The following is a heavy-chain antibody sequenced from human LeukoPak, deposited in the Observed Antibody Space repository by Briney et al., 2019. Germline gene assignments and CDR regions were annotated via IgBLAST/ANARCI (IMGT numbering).Heavy chain of an antibody. D-gene: IGHD1-14*01. CDR1: GVSIRSYF. CDR3: AKEGTISRNYYFDY. J-gene: IGHJ4*02. V-gene: IGHV3-23*01. Sequence: ETLSLTCAVSGVSIRSYFWSWVRQAPGKGLEWVSDISGSGGTIYYADSVKGRFAISRDNSKNTVYLQMNSLRAEDTAVYYCAKEGTISRNYYFDYWGQGALVTVSS. CDR2: ISGSGGTI.